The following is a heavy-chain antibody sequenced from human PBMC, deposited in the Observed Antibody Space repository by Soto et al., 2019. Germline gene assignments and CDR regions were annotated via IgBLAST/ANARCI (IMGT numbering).Heavy chain of an antibody. CDR2: IYHSGST. V-gene: IGHV4-4*02. J-gene: IGHJ5*02. CDR3: AREVYDILTGYRWFDP. CDR1: GGSISSSNW. Sequence: QVQLQESGPGLVKPSGTLSLTCAVSGGSISSSNWWSWVRQPPGKGLEWIGEIYHSGSTNYNPSLKSRVTISVDNSKNQFSLKLSSVSASDTAVYYCAREVYDILTGYRWFDPWGQGTLVTVSS. D-gene: IGHD3-9*01.